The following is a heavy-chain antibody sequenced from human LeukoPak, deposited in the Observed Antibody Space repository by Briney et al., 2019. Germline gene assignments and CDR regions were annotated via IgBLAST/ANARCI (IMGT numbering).Heavy chain of an antibody. Sequence: SGTLSLTCGVSGDSVSSTHWWSWVRQPPGKGLEWIGEINHSGSTNYNPSLKSRVTISVDTSKNQFSLKLSSVTAADTAVYYCARARWYQPATGFDYWGQGTLVTVSS. CDR1: GDSVSSTHW. CDR3: ARARWYQPATGFDY. V-gene: IGHV4-4*02. D-gene: IGHD2-2*01. CDR2: INHSGST. J-gene: IGHJ4*02.